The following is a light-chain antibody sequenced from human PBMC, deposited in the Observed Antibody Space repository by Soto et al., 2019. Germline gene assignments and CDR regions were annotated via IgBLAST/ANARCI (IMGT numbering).Light chain of an antibody. V-gene: IGKV1-39*01. Sequence: DIQMTQSPSSLSASVGDRVTITCRASQSISSYLNWYQQKPGKAPKLLIYAASSLQSGVPSRFSGSGSGTDFTLIISSLQPEDFATYYCQQSYRTPHTFGQGTKLEIK. CDR1: QSISSY. J-gene: IGKJ2*01. CDR2: AAS. CDR3: QQSYRTPHT.